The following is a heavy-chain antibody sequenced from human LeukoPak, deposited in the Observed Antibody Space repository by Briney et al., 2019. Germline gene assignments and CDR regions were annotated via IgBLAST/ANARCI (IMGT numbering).Heavy chain of an antibody. CDR3: ARGRYCSGGSCHYFDY. Sequence: PGGSLRLSCAVSGFTFNSYWMSWVRQAPGKGLEWVASIKQDGSEKFYVDSVKGRFIISRDNARNSLYLQMNSLRADDTAVYYCARGRYCSGGSCHYFDYWGQGTLVTVSS. CDR1: GFTFNSYW. D-gene: IGHD2-15*01. CDR2: IKQDGSEK. V-gene: IGHV3-7*01. J-gene: IGHJ4*02.